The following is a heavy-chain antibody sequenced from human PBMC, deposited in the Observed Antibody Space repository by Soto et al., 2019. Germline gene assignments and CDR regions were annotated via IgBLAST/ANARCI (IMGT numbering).Heavy chain of an antibody. CDR1: GFTFSSYA. CDR2: ISYDGSNK. Sequence: PGGSLRLSCAASGFTFSSYAMHWVRQAPGKGLEWVAVISYDGSNKYYADSVKGRFTISRDNSKNTLYLQMNSLRAEDTAVYYCARATPRPLYSSSWSPFDYWGQGTLVTVSS. V-gene: IGHV3-30-3*01. J-gene: IGHJ4*02. CDR3: ARATPRPLYSSSWSPFDY. D-gene: IGHD6-13*01.